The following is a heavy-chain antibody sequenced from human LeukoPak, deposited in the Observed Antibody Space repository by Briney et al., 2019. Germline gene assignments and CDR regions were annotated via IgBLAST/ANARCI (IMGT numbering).Heavy chain of an antibody. Sequence: GGSLRLSCAASGFTFRRYWMAWVRQAPGKGLEWVANIKQDGTEKYYVDSVKGRFTISRDNAQNSQYLQMNSLSADDTAVYYCARDSGYGSGDFDYWGQGTLVTLSS. CDR2: IKQDGTEK. D-gene: IGHD3-10*01. CDR3: ARDSGYGSGDFDY. CDR1: GFTFRRYW. J-gene: IGHJ4*02. V-gene: IGHV3-7*04.